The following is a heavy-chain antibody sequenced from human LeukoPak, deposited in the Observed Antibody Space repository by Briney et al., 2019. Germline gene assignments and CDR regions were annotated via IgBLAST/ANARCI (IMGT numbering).Heavy chain of an antibody. CDR3: ARAPYYDFWSGYPLL. V-gene: IGHV1-2*02. J-gene: IGHJ4*02. Sequence: ASVKVSCKASGYTFTGYYMHWVRQAPGQGLEWMGWINPNSGGTNYAQKFQDRVTMTRDTSISTAYMELSSLRSEDTAVYYCARAPYYDFWSGYPLLWGQGTLVTVSS. CDR1: GYTFTGYY. D-gene: IGHD3-3*01. CDR2: INPNSGGT.